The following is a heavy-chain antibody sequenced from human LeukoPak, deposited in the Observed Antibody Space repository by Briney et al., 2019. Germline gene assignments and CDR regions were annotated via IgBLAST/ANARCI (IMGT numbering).Heavy chain of an antibody. D-gene: IGHD6-19*01. V-gene: IGHV3-23*05. J-gene: IGHJ4*02. Sequence: GGSLRLPCAASGLTFSTYSMTWVRQRPGKELEWVSSIYGSGSEIFYADSVKGRFTISRDNSNNMLYLQMNSLRAEDSAVYFCAKDIVPDSGWDLDYWGRGTLVTASS. CDR1: GLTFSTYS. CDR3: AKDIVPDSGWDLDY. CDR2: IYGSGSEI.